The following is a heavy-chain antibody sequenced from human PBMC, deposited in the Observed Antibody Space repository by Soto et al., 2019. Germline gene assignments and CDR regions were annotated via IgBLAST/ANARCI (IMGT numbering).Heavy chain of an antibody. Sequence: GGSLRLSCAASGFTFDDYAMHWVRQAPGKGLEWVSGISWNSGSIGYADSVKGRFTISRDKAKNSLYLQMNSLRAEDTALYYCARANIAAAGKGYFQHWGQGTLVTVSS. CDR3: ARANIAAAGKGYFQH. CDR2: ISWNSGSI. D-gene: IGHD6-13*01. J-gene: IGHJ1*01. V-gene: IGHV3-9*01. CDR1: GFTFDDYA.